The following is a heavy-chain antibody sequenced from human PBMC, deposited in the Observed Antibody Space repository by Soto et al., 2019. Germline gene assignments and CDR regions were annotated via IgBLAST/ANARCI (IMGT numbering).Heavy chain of an antibody. CDR1: GFTFSSYA. Sequence: EVPLLESGGGLVQPGGSLRLSCAASGFTFSSYAMSWVRQAPGKGLEWVSAISGGGDNTYYADSVKGRFTISRDNSKNTLYLQINSLRAEDTAVYYCAKRRGYNYGFDYWGQGTLVTVSS. D-gene: IGHD5-18*01. J-gene: IGHJ4*02. CDR3: AKRRGYNYGFDY. CDR2: ISGGGDNT. V-gene: IGHV3-23*01.